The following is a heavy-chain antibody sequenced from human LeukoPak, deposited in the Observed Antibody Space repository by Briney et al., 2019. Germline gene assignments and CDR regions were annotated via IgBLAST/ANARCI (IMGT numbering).Heavy chain of an antibody. CDR1: GFTFSSYW. CDR3: ARISSGGLFDY. Sequence: GGSLRLSCAASGFTFSSYWMSWVRQAPGKGLEWVANIKQDGSEKYYVDSVKGRFTISRDNAKNSLYLQMNSLRAEDTAVYYWARISSGGLFDYWGQGTLVTVSS. D-gene: IGHD3-10*01. V-gene: IGHV3-7*03. J-gene: IGHJ4*02. CDR2: IKQDGSEK.